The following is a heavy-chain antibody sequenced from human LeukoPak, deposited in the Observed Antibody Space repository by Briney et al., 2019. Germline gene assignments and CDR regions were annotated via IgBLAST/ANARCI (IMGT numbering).Heavy chain of an antibody. V-gene: IGHV3-53*01. CDR3: ARAPWLPAALDY. CDR2: IYSGGST. D-gene: IGHD2-2*01. Sequence: GGSLRLSCAASGFTVSSNYMSWVRQAPGKGLEWVSFIYSGGSTYYADSVKGRFTISRDNSKNTLYLQMQSLRAEDTAVYYCARAPWLPAALDYWGQGTLVTVSS. CDR1: GFTVSSNY. J-gene: IGHJ4*02.